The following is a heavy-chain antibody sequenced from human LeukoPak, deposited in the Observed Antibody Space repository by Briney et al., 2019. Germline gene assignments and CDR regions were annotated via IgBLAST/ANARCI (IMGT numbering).Heavy chain of an antibody. CDR3: AKGSLRGQLWFGYDY. J-gene: IGHJ4*02. CDR2: ISGSGGST. Sequence: GGSLRLSCAASGFTFSSYAMSWVRQAPGKGLEWVSAISGSGGSTYYADSVKGRFTISRDNSKNTLYLQLNSLRAEDTAVYYCAKGSLRGQLWFGYDYWGQGTLVTVPS. V-gene: IGHV3-23*01. CDR1: GFTFSSYA. D-gene: IGHD5-18*01.